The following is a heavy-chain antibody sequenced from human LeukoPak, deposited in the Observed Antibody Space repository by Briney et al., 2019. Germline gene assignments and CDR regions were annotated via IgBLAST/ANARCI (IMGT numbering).Heavy chain of an antibody. J-gene: IGHJ6*03. D-gene: IGHD2-2*01. V-gene: IGHV1-2*02. Sequence: GASVTVSCKASGYTFTGYYMHWVRQAPGQGLEWMGWINPNSGGTNYAQKFQGRVTMTRDTSITTAYMELTRLRSDDTAVYYCARGVPGTYYYYYMDDWGKGTTVTVSS. CDR3: ARGVPGTYYYYYMDD. CDR1: GYTFTGYY. CDR2: INPNSGGT.